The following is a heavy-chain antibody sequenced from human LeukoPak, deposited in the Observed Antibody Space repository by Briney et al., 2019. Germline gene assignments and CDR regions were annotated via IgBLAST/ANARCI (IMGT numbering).Heavy chain of an antibody. V-gene: IGHV4-34*01. CDR1: GGSFSGYY. J-gene: IGHJ6*04. CDR3: ARARITMVRGVPGMDV. D-gene: IGHD3-10*01. CDR2: ISHSGST. Sequence: SETLSLTCAVYGGSFSGYYWSWIRQPPGKGLEWIGEISHSGSTNYNPSLKSRVTISVDTSKNQFSLKLSSVTAADTAVYYCARARITMVRGVPGMDVWGKGTTVTVSS.